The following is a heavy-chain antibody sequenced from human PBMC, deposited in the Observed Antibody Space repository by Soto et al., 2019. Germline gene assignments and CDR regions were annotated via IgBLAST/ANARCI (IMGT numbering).Heavy chain of an antibody. CDR1: GFTFSSYG. D-gene: IGHD3-9*01. V-gene: IGHV3-33*01. CDR3: ARDRSFDWLLSAIDY. J-gene: IGHJ4*02. Sequence: QVQLVESGGGVDQPGRSLRLSCAASGFTFSSYGMHWVRQAPGKGLEWVAVIWYDGSNKYYADSVKGRFTISRDNSKNTLYLQMNSLRAEDTAVYYCARDRSFDWLLSAIDYWGQGTLVTVSS. CDR2: IWYDGSNK.